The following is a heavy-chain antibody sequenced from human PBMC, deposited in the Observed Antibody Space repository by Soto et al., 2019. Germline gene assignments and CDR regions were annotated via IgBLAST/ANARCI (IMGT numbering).Heavy chain of an antibody. CDR2: IKQDASEK. V-gene: IGHV3-7*01. J-gene: IGHJ6*03. CDR3: ARELRDSDVMEL. CDR1: GVTFSNYL. D-gene: IGHD3-3*01. Sequence: GCSMRLACAASGVTFSNYLIGWVRQAPGKGLEWVANIKQDASEKNYVDSVKGRFTISRDNAKSLLYLQMNSLRAEDTAVFYCARELRDSDVMELWGKGTTVIVS.